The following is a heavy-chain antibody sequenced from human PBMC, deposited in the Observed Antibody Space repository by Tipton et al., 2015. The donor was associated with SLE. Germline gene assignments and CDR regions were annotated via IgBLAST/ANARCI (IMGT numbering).Heavy chain of an antibody. CDR3: ARGGPSSKWLDP. CDR2: IYHSGST. D-gene: IGHD6-6*01. CDR1: GGSFSGYY. J-gene: IGHJ5*02. Sequence: TLSLTCAVYGGSFSGYYWSWIRQPPGKGLEWIGTIYHSGSTYYNPSLKSRVTISVDTSKNQFSLKLTSVTAADTAVYYCARGGPSSKWLDPWGRGTQVTVSS. V-gene: IGHV4-34*01.